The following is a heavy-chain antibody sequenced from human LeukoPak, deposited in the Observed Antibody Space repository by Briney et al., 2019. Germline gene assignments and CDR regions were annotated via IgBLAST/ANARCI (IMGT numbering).Heavy chain of an antibody. D-gene: IGHD3-3*01. CDR1: GYTFTSYG. V-gene: IGHV1-18*01. J-gene: IGHJ5*02. CDR3: ARDSSPGVYYDFWSGYGVTPFDP. Sequence: GASVKVSCKASGYTFTSYGISWVRQAPGQGLEWMGWISAYNGNTNYAQKLQGRVTMTTDTSTSTAYMELRSLRSDDTAVYYCARDSSPGVYYDFWSGYGVTPFDPWGQGTLVTVSS. CDR2: ISAYNGNT.